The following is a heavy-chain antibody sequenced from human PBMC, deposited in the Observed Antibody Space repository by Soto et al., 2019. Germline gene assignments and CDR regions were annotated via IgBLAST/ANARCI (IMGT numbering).Heavy chain of an antibody. CDR2: ISGSGGST. CDR3: GNDAPPWYSSICGY. Sequence: EVQLLESGGGLVQPGGSLRLSCAASGCTFISHAMSWVRPAPGKGLEWVSAISGSGGSTYYAASVKGRFTISRDKSKTTPYLQLSCMTANETSVNYCGNDAPPWYSSICGYCAQRTMVTVSS. D-gene: IGHD6-13*01. CDR1: GCTFISHA. J-gene: IGHJ4*02. V-gene: IGHV3-23*01.